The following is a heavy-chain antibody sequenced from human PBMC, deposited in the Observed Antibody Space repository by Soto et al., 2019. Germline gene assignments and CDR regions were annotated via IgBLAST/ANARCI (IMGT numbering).Heavy chain of an antibody. D-gene: IGHD3-10*01. CDR3: ARVDPRGVAVVRDY. Sequence: QVQLVQSGPEVKKPGASVKVSCKASGNTFASHGFSWVRQAPGQGLEWMGWISGFNGQTNYALKFQGRVTLTTDTSTRTAYMELRSLRSDDTAVYFCARVDPRGVAVVRDYWGQGTLVNVSS. CDR2: ISGFNGQT. V-gene: IGHV1-18*01. CDR1: GNTFASHG. J-gene: IGHJ4*02.